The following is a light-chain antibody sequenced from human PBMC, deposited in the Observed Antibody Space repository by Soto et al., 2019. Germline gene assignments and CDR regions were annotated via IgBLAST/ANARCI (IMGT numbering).Light chain of an antibody. CDR1: QSISIW. Sequence: DIQMTQSPSTLSASVVDRVTITCRASQSISIWLAWYQQKPGKAPKLLIYKASTLKSGVPSRFSGSGSGTEFTLTISSLHPDDFATYYCQHYNSYSEAFGQGTKVDIK. V-gene: IGKV1-5*03. CDR3: QHYNSYSEA. CDR2: KAS. J-gene: IGKJ1*01.